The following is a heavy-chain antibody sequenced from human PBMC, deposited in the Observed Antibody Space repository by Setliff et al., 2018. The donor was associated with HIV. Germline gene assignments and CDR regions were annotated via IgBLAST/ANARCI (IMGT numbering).Heavy chain of an antibody. CDR1: GYAISSGYY. CDR3: ARELLRSWDGSENSYKPYYFDY. J-gene: IGHJ4*02. V-gene: IGHV4-38-2*02. D-gene: IGHD3-10*01. Sequence: PSETLSLTCAVSGYAISSGYYWGWIRRPPGKGLEWIGSIYARGSTYYNPSLKSRVTISVDTSKNQFSLKLSSVTAADTAVYYCARELLRSWDGSENSYKPYYFDYWGQGTLVTVS. CDR2: IYARGST.